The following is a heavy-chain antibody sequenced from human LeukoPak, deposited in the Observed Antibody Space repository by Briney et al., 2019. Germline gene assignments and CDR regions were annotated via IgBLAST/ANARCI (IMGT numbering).Heavy chain of an antibody. CDR2: ISAYNGNT. J-gene: IGHJ5*02. D-gene: IGHD3-22*01. CDR1: GYTFTSYG. Sequence: ASVKVSCKASGYTFTSYGISWVRQAPGQGLEWTGWISAYNGNTNYAQELQGRVTMTTDTSTSTAYMELRSLRSDDTAVYYCARLINYYDSSGYPTYPWGQGTLVTVSS. CDR3: ARLINYYDSSGYPTYP. V-gene: IGHV1-18*01.